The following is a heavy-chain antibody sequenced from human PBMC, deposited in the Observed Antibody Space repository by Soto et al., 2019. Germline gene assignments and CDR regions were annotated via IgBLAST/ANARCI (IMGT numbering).Heavy chain of an antibody. V-gene: IGHV4-59*08. J-gene: IGHJ4*02. Sequence: SETLSLTCTVSGGSLSGYYWSWLRQPPGKGLEWIGYIYNIGSTNYNPSLRSRVTMSIDTSQEQFSLKLSSVTATDTAVYYCARHVNLPLAGTGFDSWGQGTLVTVSS. CDR1: GGSLSGYY. D-gene: IGHD6-19*01. CDR2: IYNIGST. CDR3: ARHVNLPLAGTGFDS.